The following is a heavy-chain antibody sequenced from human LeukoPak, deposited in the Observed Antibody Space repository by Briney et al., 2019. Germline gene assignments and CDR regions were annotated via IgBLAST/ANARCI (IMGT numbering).Heavy chain of an antibody. V-gene: IGHV3-48*04. CDR3: TSLGFDPDY. CDR1: GFTLSTYG. J-gene: IGHJ4*02. D-gene: IGHD3-9*01. Sequence: GGSLRLSCAASGFTLSTYGMNWVRQAPGNGLGGISYISSVNSIIYYADSVKGRFTISRNNAKHSLHLQMNSERAEDTAVYYCTSLGFDPDYWGQGTLVTVSS. CDR2: ISSVNSII.